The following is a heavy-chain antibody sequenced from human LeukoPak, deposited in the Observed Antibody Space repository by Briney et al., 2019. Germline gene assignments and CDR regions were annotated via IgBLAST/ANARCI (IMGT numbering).Heavy chain of an antibody. V-gene: IGHV3-30*18. Sequence: GGSLRLSCAASGFTFSSYGMHWVRQAPGKGLEWVAVISYDGSNKYYADSVKGRFTISRDNPKNTLYLQMNSLRAEDTAVYYCAKDGYCSSTSCRPYYYYGMDVWGQGTTVTVSS. CDR2: ISYDGSNK. J-gene: IGHJ6*02. D-gene: IGHD2-2*03. CDR1: GFTFSSYG. CDR3: AKDGYCSSTSCRPYYYYGMDV.